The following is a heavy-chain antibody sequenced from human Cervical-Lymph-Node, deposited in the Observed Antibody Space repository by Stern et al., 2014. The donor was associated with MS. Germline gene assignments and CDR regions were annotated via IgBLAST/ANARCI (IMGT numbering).Heavy chain of an antibody. D-gene: IGHD3-22*01. V-gene: IGHV3-43*01. CDR1: GFTFDDYT. J-gene: IGHJ4*02. CDR3: AKPITMIVVAESSYFDY. CDR2: ISWDGGST. Sequence: EVQLVESGGGVVQPGGSLRLSCAASGFTFDDYTMHWVRQAPGKGLEWVSRISWDGGSTYYADSVKGRFTISRDNSKNALYLQMNSLRTEDTALYYCAKPITMIVVAESSYFDYWGQGTLVTVSS.